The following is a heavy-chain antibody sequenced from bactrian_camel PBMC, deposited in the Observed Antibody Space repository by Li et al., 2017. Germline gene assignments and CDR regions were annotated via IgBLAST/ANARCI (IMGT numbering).Heavy chain of an antibody. D-gene: IGHD8*01. CDR2: INSGGEST. J-gene: IGHJ4*01. V-gene: IGHV3S40*01. CDR3: ARAPPYIGNWDY. Sequence: VQLVESGGGSVQAGGSLTLSCAASGDTDGGCEMGWYRQAPGQGLEWVSGINSGGESTYYADSVKGRFTISRDNAKNTLYLHMNSLKSEDTGVYYCARAPPYIGNWDYWGQGTQV. CDR1: GDTDGGCE.